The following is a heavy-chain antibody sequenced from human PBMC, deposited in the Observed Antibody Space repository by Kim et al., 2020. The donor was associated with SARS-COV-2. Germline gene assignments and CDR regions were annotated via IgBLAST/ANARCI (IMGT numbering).Heavy chain of an antibody. J-gene: IGHJ4*02. D-gene: IGHD3-9*01. Sequence: SVKGRFTISRDNSKNTLYLQMNSLRAEDTAVYYCAKGVLRYFDWSSFFDYWGQGTLVTVSS. V-gene: IGHV3-23*01. CDR3: AKGVLRYFDWSSFFDY.